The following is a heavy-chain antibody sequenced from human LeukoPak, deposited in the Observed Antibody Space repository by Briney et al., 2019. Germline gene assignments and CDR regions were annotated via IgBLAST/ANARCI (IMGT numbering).Heavy chain of an antibody. V-gene: IGHV4-30-2*01. CDR1: GGSISSGGYY. CDR3: ASRGVAAAGGVIWFDP. D-gene: IGHD3-16*01. J-gene: IGHJ5*02. Sequence: SQTLSLTCTVSGGSISSGGYYWSWIRQPPGKGLEWIGYIYHSGSTYYNPSLKSRVTISVDRSKNQFSLKLSSVTAADTAVYYCASRGVAAAGGVIWFDPWGQGTLVTVSS. CDR2: IYHSGST.